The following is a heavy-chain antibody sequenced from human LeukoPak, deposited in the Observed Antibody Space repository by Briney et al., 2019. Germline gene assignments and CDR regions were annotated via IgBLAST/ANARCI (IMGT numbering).Heavy chain of an antibody. CDR2: ISGTGGNT. D-gene: IGHD4-17*01. CDR3: AKDQATVTTMYYYYYGMDV. J-gene: IGHJ6*02. CDR1: GFSFSNYA. V-gene: IGHV3-23*01. Sequence: TGGSLRLSCAVSGFSFSNYAMSWVRQFPGKGLEWVSGISGTGGNTYYADSVKGRFTISRDNSKNTLYLQMNSLRAEDTAVYYCAKDQATVTTMYYYYYGMDVWGQGTTVTVSS.